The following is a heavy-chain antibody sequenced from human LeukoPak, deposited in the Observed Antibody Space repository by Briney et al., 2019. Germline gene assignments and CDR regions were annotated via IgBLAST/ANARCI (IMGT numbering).Heavy chain of an antibody. J-gene: IGHJ3*02. CDR1: GYTFTGYY. V-gene: IGHV1-2*02. Sequence: ASVKVSCKASGYTFTGYYMHWVRQAPGQGLEWMGWINPNSGGTNYAQKFQGRVTMTRDTSISTAYMALSRLRSDDTAVYYCARGAAWYRVHDAFDIWGQGTMVTVSS. CDR2: INPNSGGT. D-gene: IGHD2-15*01. CDR3: ARGAAWYRVHDAFDI.